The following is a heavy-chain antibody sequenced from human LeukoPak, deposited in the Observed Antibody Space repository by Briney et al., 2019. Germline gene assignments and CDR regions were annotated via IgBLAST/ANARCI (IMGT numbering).Heavy chain of an antibody. J-gene: IGHJ4*02. D-gene: IGHD4-17*01. CDR3: ARARYGDYKNFDY. Sequence: KAGGSLRLSCAASGFTFSSYSMNWVRQAPGKGLEWVSSISSRSSYIYYADSVKGRFTISRDNAKNSLYLQMNSLRAEDTAVYYCARARYGDYKNFDYWGQGTLVPVSS. CDR1: GFTFSSYS. CDR2: ISSRSSYI. V-gene: IGHV3-21*01.